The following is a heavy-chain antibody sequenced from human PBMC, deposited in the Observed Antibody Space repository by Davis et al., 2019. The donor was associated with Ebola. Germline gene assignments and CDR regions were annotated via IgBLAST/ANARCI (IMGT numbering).Heavy chain of an antibody. J-gene: IGHJ5*02. CDR3: ARLRMVRGDQDFDP. Sequence: MPSETLSLTCTVSGGSISSYYWSWIRQPPGKGLEWIGYIYYSGSTNYNPSLKSRVTISIDTSKNHFSLKLSSVTAADTAVYYCARLRMVRGDQDFDPWGQGTLVTVSS. CDR2: IYYSGST. CDR1: GGSISSYY. D-gene: IGHD3-10*01. V-gene: IGHV4-59*08.